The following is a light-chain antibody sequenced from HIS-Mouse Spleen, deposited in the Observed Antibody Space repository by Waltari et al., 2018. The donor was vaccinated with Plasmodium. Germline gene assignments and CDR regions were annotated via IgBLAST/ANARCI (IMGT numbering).Light chain of an antibody. V-gene: IGLV1-44*01. CDR1: SSNIGSNT. Sequence: QSVLTQPPSASGTPGPRVTISCSGSSSNIGSNTVNWYQQLPGTAPKLLVYSNNHRPSGGPERFSGSKSGSSATLAIRWLQAEDEADYYWAAWDDSLNGVVFGGGTKLTVL. CDR3: AAWDDSLNGVV. J-gene: IGLJ2*01. CDR2: SNN.